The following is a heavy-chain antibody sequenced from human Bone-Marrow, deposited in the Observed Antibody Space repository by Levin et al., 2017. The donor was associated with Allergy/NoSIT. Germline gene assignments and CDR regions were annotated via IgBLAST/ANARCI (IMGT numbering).Heavy chain of an antibody. D-gene: IGHD3-22*01. J-gene: IGHJ4*02. CDR1: GFTLSTYW. CDR3: ARGDYYDRSDFFDY. CDR2: IKKDGSER. Sequence: GGSLRFSCAASGFTLSTYWMSWVRQAPGKGLEWLASIKKDGSERYYVDSVKGRFTISRDNAKNSLFLQMNSLRAEDTAFYYCARGDYYDRSDFFDYWGQGTLVTVSS. V-gene: IGHV3-7*01.